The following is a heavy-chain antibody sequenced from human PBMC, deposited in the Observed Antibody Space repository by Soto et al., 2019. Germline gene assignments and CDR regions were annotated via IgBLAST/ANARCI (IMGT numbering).Heavy chain of an antibody. J-gene: IGHJ4*02. V-gene: IGHV3-23*01. CDR2: MSGSGGST. Sequence: PGGSLRLSCAASGFTFSSYAMSWVRQAPGKGLEWVSTMSGSGGSTYYADSVKGRFNISRDNSKITLYLQMNSLRAEDTAVYYCAKALGYCSSTSCPRLFDYWGQGTLVTVSS. D-gene: IGHD2-2*01. CDR1: GFTFSSYA. CDR3: AKALGYCSSTSCPRLFDY.